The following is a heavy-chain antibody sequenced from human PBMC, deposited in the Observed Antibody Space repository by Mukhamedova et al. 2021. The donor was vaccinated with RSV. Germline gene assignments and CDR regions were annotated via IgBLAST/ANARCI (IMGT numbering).Heavy chain of an antibody. CDR2: INHSGST. CDR3: ARGIKVYAIGLSRYYYYYMDV. V-gene: IGHV4-34*01. D-gene: IGHD2-8*01. J-gene: IGHJ6*03. Sequence: SWIRQPPGKGLEWIGEINHSGSTNYNPSLKSRVTISVDTSKNQFSLKLSSVTAADTAVYYCARGIKVYAIGLSRYYYYYMDVWG.